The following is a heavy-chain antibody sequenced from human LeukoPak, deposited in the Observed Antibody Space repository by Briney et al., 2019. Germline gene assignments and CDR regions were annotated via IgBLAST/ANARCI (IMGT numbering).Heavy chain of an antibody. J-gene: IGHJ3*02. D-gene: IGHD1-26*01. Sequence: PGGSLRLSCAASGFSFDGYAMHWVRQAPGKGLEWVSGISWNSGSIGYADSVKGRFTISRDNAKNSLYLQMNSLRAEDTALYYCAKALPYSGSLGRNAFDIWGQGTMVTVSS. CDR3: AKALPYSGSLGRNAFDI. CDR2: ISWNSGSI. V-gene: IGHV3-9*01. CDR1: GFSFDGYA.